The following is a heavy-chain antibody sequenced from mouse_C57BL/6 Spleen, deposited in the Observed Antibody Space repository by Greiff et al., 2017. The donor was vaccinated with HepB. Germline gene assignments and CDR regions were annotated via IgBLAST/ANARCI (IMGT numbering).Heavy chain of an antibody. CDR3: ARRRGFPYEYEFAY. CDR1: GYTFTSYW. CDR2: IDPNSGGT. Sequence: QVQLKQPGAELVKPGASVKLSCKASGYTFTSYWMHWVKQRPGRGLEWIGRIDPNSGGTKYNEKFKSKATLTVDKPSSTAYMQLSSLTSEDSAVYYCARRRGFPYEYEFAYWGQGTLVTVSA. J-gene: IGHJ3*01. D-gene: IGHD2-4*01. V-gene: IGHV1-72*01.